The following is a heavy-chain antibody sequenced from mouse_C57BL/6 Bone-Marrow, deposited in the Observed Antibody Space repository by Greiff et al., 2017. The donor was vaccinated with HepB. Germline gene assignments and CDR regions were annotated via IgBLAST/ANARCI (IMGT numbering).Heavy chain of an antibody. CDR3: ARDGYYPYYFDY. CDR1: GFTFSSYG. V-gene: IGHV5-9*01. Sequence: EVKLMESGGDLVKPGGSLKLSCAASGFTFSSYGMSWVRQTPDKRLEWVATISGGGGNTYYPDSVKGRFTISRDNAKNTLYLQMSSLRSEDTALYYCARDGYYPYYFDYWGQGTTLTVSS. D-gene: IGHD2-3*01. CDR2: ISGGGGNT. J-gene: IGHJ2*01.